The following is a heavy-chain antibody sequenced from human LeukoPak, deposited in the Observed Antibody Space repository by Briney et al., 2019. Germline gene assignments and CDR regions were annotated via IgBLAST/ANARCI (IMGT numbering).Heavy chain of an antibody. CDR3: AKAHYYDSSGYYDAFDI. V-gene: IGHV3-23*01. Sequence: GGSLRLSCAASGFTFSSYGMSWVRQAPGKGLEWVSAISGSGGSTYYADSVKGRFTISRDNSKNTLYLQMNSLRAEDTAVYYCAKAHYYDSSGYYDAFDIWGQGTMVTVSS. J-gene: IGHJ3*02. D-gene: IGHD3-22*01. CDR1: GFTFSSYG. CDR2: ISGSGGST.